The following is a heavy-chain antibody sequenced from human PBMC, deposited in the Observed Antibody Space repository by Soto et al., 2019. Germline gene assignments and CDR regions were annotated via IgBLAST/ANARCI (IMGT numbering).Heavy chain of an antibody. CDR3: AKDLRTTISDYGMDV. V-gene: IGHV3-30*18. CDR1: GFTFGSHG. CDR2: ISYDETNE. Sequence: PGGSLRLSCVASGFTFGSHGMHWVRQAPGKGLEWVAVISYDETNEHYVDSVKGRFTISRDNSKSILYLQMNRLRTEDTAVYKCAKDLRTTISDYGMDVWGQGITVTVSS. J-gene: IGHJ6*02.